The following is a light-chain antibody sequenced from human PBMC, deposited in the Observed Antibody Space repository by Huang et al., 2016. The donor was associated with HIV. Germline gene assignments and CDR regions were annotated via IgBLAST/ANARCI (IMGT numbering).Light chain of an antibody. V-gene: IGKV1-5*03. CDR1: QSISSW. CDR2: NAS. J-gene: IGKJ4*01. CDR3: QQYNSYPLT. Sequence: DIQMTQSPSTLSASVGDRVTITCRASQSISSWCAWYQQKPGKAPKLLIYNASSLESGVPSRFSGSGSGTEFTLTISILQPDDFATYYCQQYNSYPLTFGGETKVEIK.